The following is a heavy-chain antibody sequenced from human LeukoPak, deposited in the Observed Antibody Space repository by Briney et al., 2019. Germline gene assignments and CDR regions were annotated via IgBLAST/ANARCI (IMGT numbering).Heavy chain of an antibody. CDR2: ISAYNGNT. V-gene: IGHV1-18*01. Sequence: ASVKVSCKASGYTFTSYGISWVRQAPGQGLEWMGWISAYNGNTNYAQKLQGRVTMTTDTSTSTAYMELRSLRSDDTAVYYCARVEDIVVVPAPSALFDYWGQGTLATVSS. J-gene: IGHJ4*02. CDR3: ARVEDIVVVPAPSALFDY. D-gene: IGHD2-2*01. CDR1: GYTFTSYG.